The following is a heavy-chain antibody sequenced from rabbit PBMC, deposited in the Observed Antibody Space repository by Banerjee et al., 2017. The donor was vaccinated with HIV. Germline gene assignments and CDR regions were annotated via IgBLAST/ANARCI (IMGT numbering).Heavy chain of an antibody. CDR3: ARDNASDGYYFNL. D-gene: IGHD6-1*01. CDR2: IHAGDTGNT. J-gene: IGHJ4*01. CDR1: GFSFSSGYD. Sequence: QSLEESGGDLVKPGASLTLTCTASGFSFSSGYDMCWVRQAPGKGLEWIACIHAGDTGNTAYASWAKGRFPISKTSSTTITLQMPSLTAADTATYFCARDNASDGYYFNLWGPGTLVTVS. V-gene: IGHV1S40*01.